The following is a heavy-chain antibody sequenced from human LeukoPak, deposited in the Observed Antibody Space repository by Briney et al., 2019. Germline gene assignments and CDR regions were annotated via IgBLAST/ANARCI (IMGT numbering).Heavy chain of an antibody. CDR1: GFTVSSSY. CDR2: IRYDGSNK. Sequence: PGGSLRLSCAASGFTVSSSYLSWVRQAPGQGPEWVALIRYDGSNKYYAGSVKGRFTISRDNSKNTLYLQMNSLRVEDTAMYYCAKAGTQQWLLFVGVYWGQGALVTVSS. V-gene: IGHV3-30*02. CDR3: AKAGTQQWLLFVGVY. J-gene: IGHJ4*02. D-gene: IGHD6-19*01.